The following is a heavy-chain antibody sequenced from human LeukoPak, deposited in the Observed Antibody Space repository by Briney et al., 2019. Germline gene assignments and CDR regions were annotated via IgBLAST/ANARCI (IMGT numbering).Heavy chain of an antibody. Sequence: PGGSLRLSCAASGFTFSSYWMHWVRQAPGKGLVWVSRINSDGTSTSYADSVKGRFTISRDNAKNTLYLQMNSLTAEDTAVYYCARVLDEVGATRSFDYWGQGTLVTVSS. CDR1: GFTFSSYW. D-gene: IGHD1-26*01. CDR2: INSDGTST. CDR3: ARVLDEVGATRSFDY. J-gene: IGHJ4*02. V-gene: IGHV3-74*01.